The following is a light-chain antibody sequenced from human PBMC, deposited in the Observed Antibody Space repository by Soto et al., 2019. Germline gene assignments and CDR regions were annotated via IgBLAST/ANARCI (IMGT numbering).Light chain of an antibody. CDR2: GAS. CDR3: QQYGSSLWT. V-gene: IGKV3-20*01. CDR1: QSVSSSY. J-gene: IGKJ1*01. Sequence: ETVLTQSPGTLSLFPGEKATLSCRVSQSVSSSYLAWYQQKPGQAPRLLIYGASSRATGIPDRFSGSGSGTDFTLTISRLEPEDFAVYYCQQYGSSLWTFGQATKVDIK.